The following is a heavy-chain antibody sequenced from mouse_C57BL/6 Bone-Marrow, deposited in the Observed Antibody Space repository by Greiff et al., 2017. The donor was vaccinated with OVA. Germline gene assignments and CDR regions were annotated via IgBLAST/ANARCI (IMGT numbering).Heavy chain of an antibody. V-gene: IGHV15-2*01. D-gene: IGHD2-1*01. Sequence: VQLQESGSELRSPGSSVKLSCKDFDSEVFPIAYMSWVRQKPGHGFEWIGGILPSIGRTIYGEKFEDKATLDADTLSNTAYLELNSLTSEDSAIYYCARGKIYYGNPWYFDVWGTGTTVTVSS. CDR2: ILPSIGRT. CDR3: ARGKIYYGNPWYFDV. CDR1: DSEVFPIAY. J-gene: IGHJ1*03.